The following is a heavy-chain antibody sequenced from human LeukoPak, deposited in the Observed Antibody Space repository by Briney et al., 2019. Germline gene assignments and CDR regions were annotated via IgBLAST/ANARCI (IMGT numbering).Heavy chain of an antibody. D-gene: IGHD3-3*01. V-gene: IGHV3-74*01. Sequence: QPGGSLRLSCAASGFTFSSYWMHLVRQAPGKGLVWVSRINSDGSSTSYADSVKGRFTISRDNAKNTLYLQMNSLRAEDTAVYYCARRDPYDPLDYWGQGTLVTVSS. CDR3: ARRDPYDPLDY. CDR1: GFTFSSYW. J-gene: IGHJ4*02. CDR2: INSDGSST.